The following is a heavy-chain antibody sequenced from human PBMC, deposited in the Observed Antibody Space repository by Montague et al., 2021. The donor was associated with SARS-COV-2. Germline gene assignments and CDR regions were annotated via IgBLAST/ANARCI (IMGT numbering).Heavy chain of an antibody. CDR2: HNYSGRD. Sequence: SETLSLTCAVSGDSVNRYSYRWSWIRQPQGKELVWEGNHNYSGRDSYNLSLRSSVTISVYTSKNQLYLDLSTVAATATAVCYCVRDSHMHYYFDSWGQGTLVAVSS. V-gene: IGHV4-61*01. J-gene: IGHJ4*02. CDR1: GDSVNRYSYR. CDR3: VRDSHMHYYFDS.